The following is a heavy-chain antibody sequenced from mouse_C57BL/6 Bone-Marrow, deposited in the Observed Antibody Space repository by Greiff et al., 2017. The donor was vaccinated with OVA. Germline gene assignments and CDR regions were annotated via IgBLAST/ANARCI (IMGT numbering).Heavy chain of an antibody. J-gene: IGHJ2*01. D-gene: IGHD1-1*01. CDR3: TTAHYYGSSYFDY. V-gene: IGHV14-4*01. CDR2: IDPENGDT. CDR1: GFNIKDDY. Sequence: DVKLQESGAELVRPGASVTLSCTASGFNIKDDYMHWVKQRPEQGLEWIGWIDPENGDTEYASKFPGKATITADTSSNTAYLQLSSLTSEDTAVYYCTTAHYYGSSYFDYWGQGTTLTVSS.